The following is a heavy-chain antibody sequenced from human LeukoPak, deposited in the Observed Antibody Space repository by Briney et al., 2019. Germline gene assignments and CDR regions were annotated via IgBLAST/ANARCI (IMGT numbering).Heavy chain of an antibody. Sequence: GGSLRLSCAASGFTFSSQSMTWVRQAPGKGLEWVSGISGSGDNTYYGDSVRGRFTISRDNSRSTMYLQMNSLRVEDTAVYYCVKWTGYGMNWGQGTLVTVSS. CDR2: ISGSGDNT. CDR3: VKWTGYGMN. J-gene: IGHJ4*02. CDR1: GFTFSSQS. V-gene: IGHV3-23*01. D-gene: IGHD3/OR15-3a*01.